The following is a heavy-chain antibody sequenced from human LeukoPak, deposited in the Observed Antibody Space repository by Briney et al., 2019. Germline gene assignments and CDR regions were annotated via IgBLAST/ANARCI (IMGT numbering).Heavy chain of an antibody. V-gene: IGHV3-7*03. CDR3: AKDRLLDGYNSD. D-gene: IGHD5-24*01. CDR1: GFTSTTAW. Sequence: GGSLTLSCAISGFTSTTAWMTWVRQAPGKGLEWVADIRQDGSDKYYVDSVKGRFIISRDNSKNTVFLQMNSLRVEDTAVYYCAKDRLLDGYNSDWGQGTLVTVSS. J-gene: IGHJ4*02. CDR2: IRQDGSDK.